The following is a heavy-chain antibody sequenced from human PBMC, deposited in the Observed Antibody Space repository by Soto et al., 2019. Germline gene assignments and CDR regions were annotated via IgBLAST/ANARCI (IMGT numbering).Heavy chain of an antibody. J-gene: IGHJ4*02. CDR1: GDSMNSDY. Sequence: SETLSLTCSVFGDSMNSDYWSWIRQSPGKGLEWIAFIYYTGSTGYNPSLRSRVSISVDTSQNQFSPKLSSVTAADTAVYYCARSEAYAEGLRWGQGILVTVSS. CDR3: ARSEAYAEGLR. D-gene: IGHD3-10*01. CDR2: IYYTGST. V-gene: IGHV4-59*01.